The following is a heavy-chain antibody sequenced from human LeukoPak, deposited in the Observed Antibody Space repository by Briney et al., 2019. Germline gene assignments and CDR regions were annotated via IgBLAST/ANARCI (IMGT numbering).Heavy chain of an antibody. V-gene: IGHV1-18*01. CDR2: ISAYNGNI. CDR1: GYTFTSYG. D-gene: IGHD1-26*01. CDR3: ARDGGATDAFDI. J-gene: IGHJ3*02. Sequence: ASVKVSCKASGYTFTSYGINWVRQAPGQGLEWMGWISAYNGNIKYAQKLQGRVTMTTDTSTSTAYMELRSLRSDDTAVYYCARDGGATDAFDIWGQGTMVTVSS.